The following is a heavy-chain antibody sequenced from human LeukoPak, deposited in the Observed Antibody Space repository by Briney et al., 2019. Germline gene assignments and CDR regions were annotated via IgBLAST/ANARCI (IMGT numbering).Heavy chain of an antibody. D-gene: IGHD1-26*01. J-gene: IGHJ6*02. Sequence: GRSLRLSCAASGFTFSSYAMHWVRQAPGKGLEWVAVISYDGSNKYYADSVKGRFTISRDNSKNTLYLQMNSLRAEDTAVYYCARDYSGSYYVYYYYGMDVWGQGTTVTVSS. CDR3: ARDYSGSYYVYYYYGMDV. CDR1: GFTFSSYA. V-gene: IGHV3-30-3*01. CDR2: ISYDGSNK.